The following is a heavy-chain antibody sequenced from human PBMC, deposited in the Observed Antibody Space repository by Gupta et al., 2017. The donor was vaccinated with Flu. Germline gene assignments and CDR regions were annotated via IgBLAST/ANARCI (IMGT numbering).Heavy chain of an antibody. CDR2: INHSGST. CDR1: GGSFSGYY. D-gene: IGHD3-3*01. Sequence: QVQLQQWGAGLLKPSETLSLTCAVYGGSFSGYYWSWIRQPPGKGLEWIGEINHSGSTNYNPSLKSRVTISVDTSKNQFSLKLSSVTAADTAVYYCARGLLDFWSGPSLIAYYYYGMDVWGQGTTVTVSS. J-gene: IGHJ6*02. V-gene: IGHV4-34*01. CDR3: ARGLLDFWSGPSLIAYYYYGMDV.